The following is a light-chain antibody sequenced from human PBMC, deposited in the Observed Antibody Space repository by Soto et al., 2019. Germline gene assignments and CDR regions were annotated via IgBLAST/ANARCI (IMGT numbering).Light chain of an antibody. J-gene: IGKJ1*01. CDR2: TGS. Sequence: DIQMTQSPSTLSASVGDRVTITCRASQSISSWLAWYQQKPGKAPKLLMFTGSTLQSGVPSRFSGSGSGTEFTLTINSLQPDDFATYYCQHYNSYSEAFGQGTKVDIK. CDR1: QSISSW. CDR3: QHYNSYSEA. V-gene: IGKV1-5*01.